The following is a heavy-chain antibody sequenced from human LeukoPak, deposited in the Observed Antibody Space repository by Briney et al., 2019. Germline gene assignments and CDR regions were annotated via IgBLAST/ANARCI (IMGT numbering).Heavy chain of an antibody. V-gene: IGHV3-64*01. J-gene: IGHJ4*02. CDR1: GFTFTKYA. CDR3: ATYRQVLLPFES. Sequence: GGSLRLSCAASGFTFTKYAMYWVRQAPGKGLEYVSAINSNGGTTYYANSVKGRFIISRDNSKNTLYLQMGSLRAEDTAIYYCATYRQVLLPFESWGQGTLVTVSA. CDR2: INSNGGTT. D-gene: IGHD2-8*02.